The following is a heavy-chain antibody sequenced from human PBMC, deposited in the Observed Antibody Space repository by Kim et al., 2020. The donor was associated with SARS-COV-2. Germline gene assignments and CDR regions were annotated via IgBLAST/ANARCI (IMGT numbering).Heavy chain of an antibody. Sequence: SETLSLTCTVSGGSISSYYWSWIRQPPGKGLEWIGYIYNSGSTNYNPSPKSRVTISVDTSKNQYSLKLSPVTAADTDVYYCASTGHARSGWSAFVICG. CDR1: GGSISSYY. CDR2: IYNSGST. CDR3: ASTGHARSGWSAFVI. J-gene: IGHJ3*02. V-gene: IGHV4-59*01. D-gene: IGHD6-19*01.